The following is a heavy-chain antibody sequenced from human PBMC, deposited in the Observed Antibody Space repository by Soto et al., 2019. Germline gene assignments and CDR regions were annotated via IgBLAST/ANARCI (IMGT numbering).Heavy chain of an antibody. V-gene: IGHV4-59*08. CDR1: SDSISSYY. CDR3: ARAVGDPLYYLDY. D-gene: IGHD6-19*01. Sequence: QVQLQESGPGLVRPSETLSLTCTVSSDSISSYYWIWIRQSPGKGLEWIGYTDYSGNTNYNPSLKGRVTISGDTSNNQFSLRLSSVTAADTAVYYCARAVGDPLYYLDYWGQGTLVTVSS. J-gene: IGHJ4*02. CDR2: TDYSGNT.